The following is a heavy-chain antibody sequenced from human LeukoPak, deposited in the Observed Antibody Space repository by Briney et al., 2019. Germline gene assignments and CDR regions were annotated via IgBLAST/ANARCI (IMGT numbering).Heavy chain of an antibody. CDR1: GGSISSSSYY. CDR2: IYHSGSS. J-gene: IGHJ4*02. V-gene: IGHV4-39*01. CDR3: ARGPDYFDY. Sequence: SETLSLTCTVSGGSISSSSYYWGWIRQPPGKGLEWIGSIYHSGSSYYNPSLKSRVTISVDTSKNQFSLKLSSVTAADTAVYYCARGPDYFDYWGQGTLVTVSS.